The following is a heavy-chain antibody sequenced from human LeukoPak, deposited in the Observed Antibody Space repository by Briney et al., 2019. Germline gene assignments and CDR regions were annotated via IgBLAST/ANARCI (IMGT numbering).Heavy chain of an antibody. CDR2: ISGSGGST. CDR3: AKGIDSSVYLYYTVDF. V-gene: IGHV3-23*01. D-gene: IGHD3-22*01. J-gene: IGHJ4*02. CDR1: GFTFSDYG. Sequence: GGSLRLSCAASGFTFSDYGMTWVRQAPGRGLEWVSGISGSGGSTYYADSVKGRFTISRDNSKNTLYMQMNSLRADATAVYYCAKGIDSSVYLYYTVDFWGQGALVTVPS.